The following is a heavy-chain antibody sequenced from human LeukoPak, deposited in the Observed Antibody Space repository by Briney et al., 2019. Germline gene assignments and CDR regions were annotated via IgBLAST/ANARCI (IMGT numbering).Heavy chain of an antibody. CDR2: IKQDVNER. CDR1: GFAFSGNS. Sequence: GGSLRLSCAASGFAFSGNSMSWVRQAPGKGLECVAHIKQDVNERYYVDSVKGRFTISRDNTKSSLYLQMNSLRVEDTALYYCARSGSGYDYWGQGALVTVSS. D-gene: IGHD3-10*01. CDR3: ARSGSGYDY. V-gene: IGHV3-7*01. J-gene: IGHJ4*02.